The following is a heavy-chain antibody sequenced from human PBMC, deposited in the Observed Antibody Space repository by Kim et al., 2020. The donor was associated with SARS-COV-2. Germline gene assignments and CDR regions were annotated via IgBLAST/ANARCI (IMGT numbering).Heavy chain of an antibody. CDR2: MNPNSGNT. CDR3: ARGPGAYYDILTGFYLHDHYFDN. V-gene: IGHV1-8*01. CDR1: GYTFTSDD. D-gene: IGHD3-9*01. Sequence: ASVKVSCKASGYTFTSDDINWVRQATGQGLEWMGWMNPNSGNTGYAPKFQGRVTMTKNISISTAYMELSSLRSEDTAIYYCARGPGAYYDILTGFYLHDHYFDNWGQGTLVTVSS. J-gene: IGHJ4*02.